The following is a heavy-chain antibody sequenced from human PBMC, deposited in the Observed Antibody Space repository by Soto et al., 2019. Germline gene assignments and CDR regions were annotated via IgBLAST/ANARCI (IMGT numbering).Heavy chain of an antibody. CDR3: ARSPNYYYYGFDV. CDR2: IYYSGST. CDR1: GGSVSSGDYF. J-gene: IGHJ6*02. V-gene: IGHV4-61*08. Sequence: SETLSLTXTVSGGSVSSGDYFWSWLRQSPGKRLEWIAYIYYSGSTNYNPSLKSRATISVDTSKSQVSLTLTSMTAADAALYYCARSPNYYYYGFDVWGQGAAVTVSS. D-gene: IGHD3-10*01.